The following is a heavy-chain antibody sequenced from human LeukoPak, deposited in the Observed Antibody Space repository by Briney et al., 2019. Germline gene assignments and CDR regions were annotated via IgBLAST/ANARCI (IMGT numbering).Heavy chain of an antibody. CDR3: ARDRYPAAREFDY. J-gene: IGHJ4*02. D-gene: IGHD2-2*01. CDR2: LDTDGSDT. CDR1: GFTFSNYW. V-gene: IGHV3-74*01. Sequence: GGSLRLSCAASGFTFSNYWMHWVRHAPGKGLVWVSRLDTDGSDTSYADSVKGRFTISRDNAKNTLYLQMNNLRAEDTAMYYCARDRYPAAREFDYWGQGTLVTVSS.